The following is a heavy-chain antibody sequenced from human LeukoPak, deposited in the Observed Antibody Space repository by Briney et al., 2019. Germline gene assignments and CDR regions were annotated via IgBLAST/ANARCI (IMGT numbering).Heavy chain of an antibody. CDR3: AKSSGYSSGGGLDFDY. CDR2: ISGSGGST. V-gene: IGHV3-23*01. Sequence: GGFLRLSCAASGFTFSSYAMSWVRQAPGKGLEWVSAISGSGGSTYYADSVKGRFTISRDNSKNTLYLQMNSLRAEDTAVYYCAKSSGYSSGGGLDFDYWGQGTLVTVSS. CDR1: GFTFSSYA. J-gene: IGHJ4*02. D-gene: IGHD6-19*01.